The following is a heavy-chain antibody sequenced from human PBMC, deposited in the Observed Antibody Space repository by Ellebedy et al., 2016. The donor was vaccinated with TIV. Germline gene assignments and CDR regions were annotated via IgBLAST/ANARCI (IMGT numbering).Heavy chain of an antibody. CDR3: ATDLFRGAAPSFDY. Sequence: AASVKVSCMVSGYTLTELSMHLLRQAPGKGLEWMGGFDPEDGETIYAQKFQARVTMTEDTSTDTAYMELSTLRSEDTAVYYCATDLFRGAAPSFDYWGQGTLVTVSS. V-gene: IGHV1-24*01. CDR2: FDPEDGET. J-gene: IGHJ4*02. D-gene: IGHD3-10*01. CDR1: GYTLTELS.